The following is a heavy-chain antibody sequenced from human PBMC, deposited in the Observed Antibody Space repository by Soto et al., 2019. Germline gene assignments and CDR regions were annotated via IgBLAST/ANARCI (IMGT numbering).Heavy chain of an antibody. J-gene: IGHJ4*02. CDR2: IIPIFGTA. Sequence: ASVKVSCKASGGTFSSYAISWVRQAPGQGLEWMGGIIPIFGTANYAQKFQGRVTITADESTSTAYMELSSLRSEDTAVYYCARDRRRDILTGYFNYWGQGTLVTVSS. CDR3: ARDRRRDILTGYFNY. V-gene: IGHV1-69*13. CDR1: GGTFSSYA. D-gene: IGHD3-9*01.